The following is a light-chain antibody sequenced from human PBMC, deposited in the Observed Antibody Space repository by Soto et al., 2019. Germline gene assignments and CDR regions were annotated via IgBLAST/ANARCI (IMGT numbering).Light chain of an antibody. CDR2: AAS. CDR1: QGIRND. CDR3: LQDYNYPRT. J-gene: IGKJ2*01. V-gene: IGKV1-6*01. Sequence: AIQMTQSPSSLSVSVGDRVTITCRASQGIRNDLGWYQQKPGKAPKLPIYAASSLQSGVPSRFSGSGSGTDFTLTISSLQPEDFATYYCLQDYNYPRTFGQGTKLEIK.